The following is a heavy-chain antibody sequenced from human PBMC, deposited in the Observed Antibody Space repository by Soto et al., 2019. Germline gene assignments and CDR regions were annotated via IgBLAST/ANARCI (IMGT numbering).Heavy chain of an antibody. CDR1: GFPFRSYG. J-gene: IGHJ4*02. D-gene: IGHD2-15*01. V-gene: IGHV3-33*01. CDR2: IWNDGSHA. Sequence: PGGSLRLSCEGSGFPFRSYGIHWVRQAPGKGLEWLGLIWNDGSHAYYADSVKGRFTISRDNSKNTVFLQVSNLRAEDTAVYFCARDQTDSGGYSDSWGQGTLVTSPQ. CDR3: ARDQTDSGGYSDS.